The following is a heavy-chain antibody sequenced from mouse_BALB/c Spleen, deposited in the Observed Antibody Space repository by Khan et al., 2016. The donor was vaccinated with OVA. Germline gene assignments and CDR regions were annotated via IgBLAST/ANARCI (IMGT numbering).Heavy chain of an antibody. D-gene: IGHD2-14*01. J-gene: IGHJ3*01. Sequence: EVQLQESGPSLVKPSQTLSLTCSVTGDSITTGYWNWIRQFPGNKLEYMGYIIYTGYTYSNPSLKSRISITRHTSNNQYYLQLNSVTDEDTATYYCARSTYRYAFVYWGQGTLVTVSA. CDR2: IIYTGYT. V-gene: IGHV3-8*02. CDR1: GDSITTGY. CDR3: ARSTYRYAFVY.